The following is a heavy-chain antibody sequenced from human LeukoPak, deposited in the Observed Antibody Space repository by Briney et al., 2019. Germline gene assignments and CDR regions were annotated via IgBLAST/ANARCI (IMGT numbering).Heavy chain of an antibody. CDR1: GFTFSSYS. CDR2: ISSSSSYI. V-gene: IGHV3-21*01. CDR3: AHEGFGEGYFDL. J-gene: IGHJ2*01. D-gene: IGHD3-10*01. Sequence: GGSLRLSCAASGFTFSSYSMNWVRQAPGKGLEWVSSISSSSSYIYYADSVKGRFTISRDNAKNPLYLQMSSLRAEDTAVYYCAHEGFGEGYFDLWGRGTLVTVSS.